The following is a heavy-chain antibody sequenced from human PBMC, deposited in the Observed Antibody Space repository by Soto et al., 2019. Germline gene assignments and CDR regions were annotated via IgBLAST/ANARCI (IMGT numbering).Heavy chain of an antibody. CDR3: AKDKGPTGSSGWYY. Sequence: EVQLLESGGGLVQPGGSLRLSCAASGFTFSSYAMSWVRQAPGKGLEWVSAISGSGGSTYYADSVKGRFTISRDNSKNKLYLQMNSLRAEDTAVYYCAKDKGPTGSSGWYYWGQGTLVTVSS. V-gene: IGHV3-23*01. CDR2: ISGSGGST. CDR1: GFTFSSYA. D-gene: IGHD6-19*01. J-gene: IGHJ4*02.